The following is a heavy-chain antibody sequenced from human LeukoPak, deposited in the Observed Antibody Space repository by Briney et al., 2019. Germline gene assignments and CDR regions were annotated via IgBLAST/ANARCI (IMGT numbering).Heavy chain of an antibody. Sequence: ASVKVSCKASGYTFTTYGISWVRQAPGQGLEWMGWISAYNGNTNYAQNLQGRVTMTTDASTSTAYMELRSLRSDDTAVYYCARDMIAARPNWFDPWGQGTLVTVSS. CDR1: GYTFTTYG. D-gene: IGHD6-6*01. CDR3: ARDMIAARPNWFDP. CDR2: ISAYNGNT. J-gene: IGHJ5*02. V-gene: IGHV1-18*01.